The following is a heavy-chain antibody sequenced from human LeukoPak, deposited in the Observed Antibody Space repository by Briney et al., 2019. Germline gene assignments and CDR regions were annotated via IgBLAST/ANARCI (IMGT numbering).Heavy chain of an antibody. Sequence: AGGSLRLSCAASGFTFDDYAMHWVRQAPGKGLEWVSGISWNSGSLDYADSVKGRFTISRDNARNSLYLQMDSLRAEHTAFYYCAKAERFFGGYYFHWGQGNLVTVSS. D-gene: IGHD3-10*01. V-gene: IGHV3-9*01. CDR2: ISWNSGSL. CDR3: AKAERFFGGYYFH. CDR1: GFTFDDYA. J-gene: IGHJ4*02.